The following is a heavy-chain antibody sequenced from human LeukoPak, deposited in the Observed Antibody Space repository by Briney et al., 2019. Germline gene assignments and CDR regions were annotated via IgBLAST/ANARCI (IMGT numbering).Heavy chain of an antibody. V-gene: IGHV1-69*13. CDR3: ARDMYYDYVWGSYRYTFDY. J-gene: IGHJ4*02. CDR2: IIPIFGTA. Sequence: SVKVSCKASGGTFSSYAISWVRQAPGQGLEWMGGIIPIFGTANYAQKFQGRVTITADESTSTAYMEPSSLRSEDTAVYYCARDMYYDYVWGSYRYTFDYWGQGTLVTVSS. CDR1: GGTFSSYA. D-gene: IGHD3-16*02.